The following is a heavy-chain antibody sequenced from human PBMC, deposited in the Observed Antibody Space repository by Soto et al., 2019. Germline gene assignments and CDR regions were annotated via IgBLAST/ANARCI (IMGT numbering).Heavy chain of an antibody. D-gene: IGHD2-2*01. V-gene: IGHV1-69*02. CDR3: ARGSPTKYCSSTSGTPYSYYYYMDV. CDR2: IIPILGIA. CDR1: GGTFSSYT. Sequence: QVQLVQSGAEVKKPGSSVKVSCKASGGTFSSYTISWVRQAPGQGLEWMGRIIPILGIANYAQKFKGRVTITADKSTSTADMEMSSLRSEDTAVYYCARGSPTKYCSSTSGTPYSYYYYMDVWGKGTTVTVSS. J-gene: IGHJ6*03.